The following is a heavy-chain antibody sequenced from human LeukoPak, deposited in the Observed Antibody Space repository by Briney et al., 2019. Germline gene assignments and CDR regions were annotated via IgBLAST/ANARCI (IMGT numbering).Heavy chain of an antibody. D-gene: IGHD6-6*01. CDR3: ARTNPEDYSSSLHYFDY. CDR1: GFTFSSYW. V-gene: IGHV3-74*01. Sequence: PGGSLRLSCAASGFTFSSYWMHWVRQAPGKGLVWVSRINSDGSSTSYADSVKGRFTISRDNAKNTLYLQMNSLRAEDTAVYYCARTNPEDYSSSLHYFDYWGQGTLVTVSS. J-gene: IGHJ4*02. CDR2: INSDGSST.